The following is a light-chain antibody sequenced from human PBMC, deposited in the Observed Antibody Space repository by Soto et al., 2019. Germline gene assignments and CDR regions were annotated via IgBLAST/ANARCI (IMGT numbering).Light chain of an antibody. V-gene: IGLV2-23*01. J-gene: IGLJ1*01. CDR3: CSYAGSDFYV. CDR2: EGS. CDR1: SSDVGSYNL. Sequence: QSVLTQPASVSGSPGQSITISCTGTSSDVGSYNLVSWYQQLPGKAPKLMIYEGSERPSGVSNRFSGSKSGNTASLTISGLQAEDEADYYCCSYAGSDFYVFGTGTKVTVL.